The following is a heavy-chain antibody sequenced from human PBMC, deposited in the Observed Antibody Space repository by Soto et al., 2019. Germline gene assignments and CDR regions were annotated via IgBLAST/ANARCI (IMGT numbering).Heavy chain of an antibody. CDR2: IWYDGSNK. Sequence: GGSLRLSCAACGFTFSSYGMHWVRQAPGKGLEWVAVIWYDGSNKYYADSVKGRFTIPRENSKNTLYGQMSSLRAEDTAVYYCATVLRYFHSTPYGMDVWGQGTTVTVSS. V-gene: IGHV3-33*01. D-gene: IGHD3-9*01. J-gene: IGHJ6*02. CDR3: ATVLRYFHSTPYGMDV. CDR1: GFTFSSYG.